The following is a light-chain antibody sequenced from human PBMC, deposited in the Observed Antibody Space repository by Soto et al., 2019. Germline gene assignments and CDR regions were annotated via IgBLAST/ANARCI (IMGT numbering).Light chain of an antibody. Sequence: DVVMTQSPLSLPVTVGHPASISCRSNHSLVHSDGIAYFSWFQQRPGRSPRRLIYKVSNRDSGVPARFSGSGSGTDFALKISRVEAEDVGVYYCMQGTHWPITFGQGTRLEIK. CDR3: MQGTHWPIT. CDR1: HSLVHSDGIAY. V-gene: IGKV2-30*02. CDR2: KVS. J-gene: IGKJ5*01.